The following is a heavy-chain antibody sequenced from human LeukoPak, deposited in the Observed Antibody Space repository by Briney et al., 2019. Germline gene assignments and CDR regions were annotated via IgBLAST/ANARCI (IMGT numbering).Heavy chain of an antibody. Sequence: GESLKISCKGSGXSFTSYWIGWVRQMPGKGLEWMGIIYPGESDTRYSPSFQGQVTVSADKSISTAYLQWSSLKASDTAMYYCAISYYYDSSGYYYFDYWGQGTLVTVSS. CDR2: IYPGESDT. CDR1: GXSFTSYW. V-gene: IGHV5-51*01. J-gene: IGHJ4*02. D-gene: IGHD3-22*01. CDR3: AISYYYDSSGYYYFDY.